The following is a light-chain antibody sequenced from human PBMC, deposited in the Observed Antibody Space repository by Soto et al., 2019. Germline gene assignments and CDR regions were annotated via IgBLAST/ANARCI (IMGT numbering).Light chain of an antibody. Sequence: EIVMTQSPATLSVSPGERATLSCRASQSVSNNLAWYQKKPGQAPRLLIYGASTRATGIAARFSGSGSGTEFTLTISSLQYEDFAFYYCQPYNSWWTFDQGTRVDI. CDR2: GAS. CDR1: QSVSNN. V-gene: IGKV3-15*01. J-gene: IGKJ1*01. CDR3: QPYNSWWT.